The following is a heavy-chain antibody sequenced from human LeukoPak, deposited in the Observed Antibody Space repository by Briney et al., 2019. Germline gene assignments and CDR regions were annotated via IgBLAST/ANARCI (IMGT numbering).Heavy chain of an antibody. CDR2: IHYSGST. V-gene: IGHV4-59*11. CDR1: GDSMSSHY. CDR3: ASHSSSWSDFFDY. J-gene: IGHJ4*02. D-gene: IGHD6-13*01. Sequence: PSETLSLTCSVSGDSMSSHYWSWIRQPSGKGLEWIGHIHYSGSTHYNPSLRSRVTMSVDTSKNKFSLKLSSVTAADTAVYFCASHSSSWSDFFDYWGQGALVTVSS.